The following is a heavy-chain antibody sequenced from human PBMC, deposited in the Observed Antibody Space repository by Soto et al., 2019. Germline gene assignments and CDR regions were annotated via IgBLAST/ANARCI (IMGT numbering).Heavy chain of an antibody. CDR2: ISAYNGNT. CDR3: ARVGATQEGAFDI. V-gene: IGHV1-18*01. D-gene: IGHD1-26*01. CDR1: GYTVPSSG. Sequence: ASVTVACKTCGYTVPSSGISWVRQAPGQGLEWMGWISAYNGNTNYAQKLQGRVTMTTDTSTSTAYMELRSLRSDDTAVYYCARVGATQEGAFDIWGQGTRVTVSS. J-gene: IGHJ3*02.